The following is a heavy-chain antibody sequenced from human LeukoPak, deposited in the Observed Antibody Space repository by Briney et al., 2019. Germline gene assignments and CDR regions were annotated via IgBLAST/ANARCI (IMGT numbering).Heavy chain of an antibody. V-gene: IGHV4-59*05. CDR3: ARLGEWELPDY. J-gene: IGHJ4*02. CDR2: IYYSGST. D-gene: IGHD1-26*01. Sequence: SETLSLTCTVSGGSINRYYWSWIRQPPGKGLEWIGSIYYSGSTYYNPSRKSRVTTSVDTSKNQFSLKLSSVTAADTALYYCARLGEWELPDYWGQGTLVTVSS. CDR1: GGSINRYY.